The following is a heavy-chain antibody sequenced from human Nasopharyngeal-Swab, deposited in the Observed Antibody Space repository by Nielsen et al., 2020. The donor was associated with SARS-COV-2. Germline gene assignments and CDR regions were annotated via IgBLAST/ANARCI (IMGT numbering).Heavy chain of an antibody. Sequence: SQTLSLTCAVYGGSFSGYYWSWIRQPPGKGLEWIGESDHSGSTNYNPSLKSRVTISVDTSKNQFSLKLSSVTAADTAVYYCARGGIPTGDLPTGYYFDYWGQGTLVTVSS. CDR2: SDHSGST. D-gene: IGHD7-27*01. CDR1: GGSFSGYY. J-gene: IGHJ4*02. CDR3: ARGGIPTGDLPTGYYFDY. V-gene: IGHV4-34*01.